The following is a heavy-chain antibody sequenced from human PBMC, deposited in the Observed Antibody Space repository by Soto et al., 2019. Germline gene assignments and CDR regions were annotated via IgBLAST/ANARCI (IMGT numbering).Heavy chain of an antibody. J-gene: IGHJ3*02. CDR2: IDGDGSIT. V-gene: IGHV3-74*03. CDR3: VRLLSPTLGVGDSFEI. Sequence: DVQLVQSGGGLVQPGGSLRLSCAASGFTFSNYWMHWIRQVPGKGLVWVSRIDGDGSITLYADSVKGRFTISRDNAKNTLYLQMNSLRSEDTAVYYCVRLLSPTLGVGDSFEIWGQGTMVTVSS. CDR1: GFTFSNYW. D-gene: IGHD4-17*01.